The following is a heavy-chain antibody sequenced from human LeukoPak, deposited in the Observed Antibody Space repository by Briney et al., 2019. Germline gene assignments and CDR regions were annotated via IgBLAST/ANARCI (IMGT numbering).Heavy chain of an antibody. D-gene: IGHD6-6*01. J-gene: IGHJ5*02. CDR3: ARYSSSSGWFDP. CDR1: GGSISSSGYY. V-gene: IGHV4-39*01. Sequence: PSETLSLSCTVSGGSISSSGYYWGWIRQSPGKGLEWIGIIYYSGSTYYNPSLKSRVTISVDTSKNQFSPKLSSVTAADTAIYYCARYSSSSGWFDPWGQGTLVTVSS. CDR2: IYYSGST.